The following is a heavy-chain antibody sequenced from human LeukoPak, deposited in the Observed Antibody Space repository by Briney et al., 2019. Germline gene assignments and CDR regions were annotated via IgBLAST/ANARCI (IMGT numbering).Heavy chain of an antibody. CDR1: GGSVSGYY. CDR2: IYYSGST. D-gene: IGHD6-13*01. V-gene: IGHV4-39*01. J-gene: IGHJ4*02. CDR3: ASLTYSSRRRYFDY. Sequence: QVQLQESGPGLVKPSETLALTCTVSGGSVSGYYWGWIRQPPGKGLEWIGSIYYSGSTYYNPSLKSRVTISVDTSKNQFSLKLSSVTAADTAVYYCASLTYSSRRRYFDYWGQGTLVTVSS.